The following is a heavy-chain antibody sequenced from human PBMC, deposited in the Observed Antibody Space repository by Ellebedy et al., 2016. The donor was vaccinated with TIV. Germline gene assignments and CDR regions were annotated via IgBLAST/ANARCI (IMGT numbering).Heavy chain of an antibody. CDR1: GGSMSSYY. D-gene: IGHD5-18*01. J-gene: IGHJ6*03. CDR3: ARVGTELVTVDEYYYYMDV. CDR2: VYYSGST. Sequence: SETLSLTCTVSGGSMSSYYWSWIRQPPGKGPEWIGYVYYSGSTNYNPSLESRVTISVDTSKNQFSLNLRSVTAADTAVYYCARVGTELVTVDEYYYYMDVWGKGTTVTVSS. V-gene: IGHV4-59*01.